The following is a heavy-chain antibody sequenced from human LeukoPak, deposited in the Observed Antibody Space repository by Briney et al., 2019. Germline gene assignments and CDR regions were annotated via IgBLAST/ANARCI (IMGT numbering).Heavy chain of an antibody. CDR2: IQFDGTDE. Sequence: GGSLRLSCAASGFIFSTYGMRWVRQAPGKGLEWVAFIQFDGTDEHYADSVKGRFTISRDNSKNTLYLQMNSLRAEDTSVYYCAEDQKLQPFHYWGQGTLVTVSS. V-gene: IGHV3-30*02. CDR3: AEDQKLQPFHY. D-gene: IGHD1-1*01. J-gene: IGHJ4*02. CDR1: GFIFSTYG.